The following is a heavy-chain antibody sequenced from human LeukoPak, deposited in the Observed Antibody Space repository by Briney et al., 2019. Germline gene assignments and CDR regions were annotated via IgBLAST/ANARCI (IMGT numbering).Heavy chain of an antibody. Sequence: GGSLRLSCAASGFTFSSYWMSWVRLAPGKGLEWVGNIKGDGSEKWYVDSVKGRFTISRDNAQNSVYLQMNSLRAEDTALYYCGRGEYRSRWLHPWGQGTLVTVTS. CDR3: GRGEYRSRWLHP. J-gene: IGHJ5*02. CDR2: IKGDGSEK. V-gene: IGHV3-7*01. D-gene: IGHD5-18*01. CDR1: GFTFSSYW.